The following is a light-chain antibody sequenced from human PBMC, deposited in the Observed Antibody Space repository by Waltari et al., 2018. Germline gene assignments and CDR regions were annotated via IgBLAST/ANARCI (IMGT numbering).Light chain of an antibody. CDR3: QSYDSSLSGSGV. Sequence: QSVLTQPPSVSGAPGQRVTISCTGSSSNIGAGYDVHWYQQLPGTAPKLLIYGSRKRPSGCPDRFSGAKAGTSAALAITGLQAEDEADYYCQSYDSSLSGSGVFGGGTKLTVL. CDR2: GSR. CDR1: SSNIGAGYD. V-gene: IGLV1-40*01. J-gene: IGLJ2*01.